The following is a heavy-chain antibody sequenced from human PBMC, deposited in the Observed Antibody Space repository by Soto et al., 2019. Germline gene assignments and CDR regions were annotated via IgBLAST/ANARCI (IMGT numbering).Heavy chain of an antibody. D-gene: IGHD2-15*01. Sequence: PSETLSLTCAVSGGSFSGYYWTWIRQTPGKGLEWIGEINHSGSTNYEPSLKSRVSISADTSKKQFSLNLTSVTAADTAVYYCARDLSLVTRWHDFDIWGQGTMVTVSS. J-gene: IGHJ3*02. CDR1: GGSFSGYY. CDR2: INHSGST. CDR3: ARDLSLVTRWHDFDI. V-gene: IGHV4-34*01.